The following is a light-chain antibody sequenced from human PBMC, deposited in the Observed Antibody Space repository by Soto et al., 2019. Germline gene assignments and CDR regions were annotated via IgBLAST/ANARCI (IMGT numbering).Light chain of an antibody. V-gene: IGLV2-11*01. CDR2: DVT. CDR1: SSAVGSSNY. Sequence: QSALTPPRSVSGSPGQSVTISCPGTSSAVGSSNYVSWYQQHPGKAPKLMIYDVTKRPSGVPDRFSGSKSGNTASLTISGLQAEDEADYHCCSYVGSYTVIFGGGTKLTVL. J-gene: IGLJ2*01. CDR3: CSYVGSYTVI.